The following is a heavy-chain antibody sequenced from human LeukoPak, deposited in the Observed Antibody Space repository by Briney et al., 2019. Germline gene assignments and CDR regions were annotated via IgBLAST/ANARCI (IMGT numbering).Heavy chain of an antibody. CDR2: ISSSRSYI. CDR1: GFTLGSYW. V-gene: IGHV3-21*01. CDR3: ARDPSITIVRGVSSGRFDP. Sequence: RLGDSLGLSCSASGFTLGSYWMTWVRQAPGKGLEWVSSISSSRSYIYYADSVKRRFTISRDNAKNSLYLQMNSLRAEDTAVYYYARDPSITIVRGVSSGRFDPWGQGTLVTVSS. D-gene: IGHD3-10*01. J-gene: IGHJ5*02.